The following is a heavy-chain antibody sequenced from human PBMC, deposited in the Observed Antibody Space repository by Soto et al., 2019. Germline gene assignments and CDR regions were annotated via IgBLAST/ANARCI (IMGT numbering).Heavy chain of an antibody. V-gene: IGHV4-59*12. Sequence: PSETLSLTCTVSGGSLSSYYWSWLRQPPGKGLEWIGYIYDSGSTYYNPSLKSRVTISVDGSKNLFSLELSSVTAADSAIYYCARGGGGGSRDWYFNVGGGGPLVTVSS. CDR3: ARGGGGGSRDWYFNV. CDR1: GGSLSSYY. J-gene: IGHJ2*01. D-gene: IGHD2-15*01. CDR2: IYDSGST.